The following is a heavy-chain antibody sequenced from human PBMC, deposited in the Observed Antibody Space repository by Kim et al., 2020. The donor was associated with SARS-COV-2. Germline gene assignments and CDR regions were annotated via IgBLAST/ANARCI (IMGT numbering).Heavy chain of an antibody. D-gene: IGHD2-21*02. J-gene: IGHJ3*02. Sequence: PTYAQGFTGRFVFSLDTSVSTAYLQISSLKAEDTAVYYCARSGDFDAFDIWGQGTMVTVSS. CDR3: ARSGDFDAFDI. CDR2: P. V-gene: IGHV7-4-1*02.